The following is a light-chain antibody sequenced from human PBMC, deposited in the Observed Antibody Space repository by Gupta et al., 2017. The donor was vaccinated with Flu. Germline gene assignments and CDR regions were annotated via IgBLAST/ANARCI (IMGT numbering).Light chain of an antibody. CDR3: QQTYSSPWT. V-gene: IGKV1-39*01. CDR2: AAS. CDR1: QKVYNF. Sequence: PSSLSASIGDRVTITCRASQKVYNFLNWYQQKPGQAPKLLIYAASSVESGVPSRFSGSESGTDFTLTISSLRPEDFADYYCQQTYSSPWTFGQGTKVEIK. J-gene: IGKJ1*01.